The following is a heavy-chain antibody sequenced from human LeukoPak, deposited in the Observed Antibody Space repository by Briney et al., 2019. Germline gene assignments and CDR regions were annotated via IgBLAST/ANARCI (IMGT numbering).Heavy chain of an antibody. V-gene: IGHV3-64D*06. J-gene: IGHJ4*02. D-gene: IGHD6-19*01. Sequence: GGSLRLSCSASGFSFSSLRMHWVRQAPGKGLEYVSGISSDGGSTYYADSVKGRFTISRDNSKNTLFIQVSSLRPEDTAVYYCVNQISGWVYWGRGSLVTVSS. CDR1: GFSFSSLR. CDR3: VNQISGWVY. CDR2: ISSDGGST.